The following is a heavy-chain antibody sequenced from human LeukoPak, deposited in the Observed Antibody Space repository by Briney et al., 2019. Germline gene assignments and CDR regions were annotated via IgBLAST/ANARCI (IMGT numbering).Heavy chain of an antibody. CDR3: ARELYDSSGYYNL. CDR1: GGSISSYY. Sequence: SETLSLTCTVSGGSISSYYWSWIRQPPGKGLEWIGYIYYSGSTNYNPSLKSRVTISVDTSKNQLSLKLRSVPAADTAVYYCARELYDSSGYYNLWGQGTLVTVSS. CDR2: IYYSGST. J-gene: IGHJ5*02. D-gene: IGHD3-22*01. V-gene: IGHV4-59*01.